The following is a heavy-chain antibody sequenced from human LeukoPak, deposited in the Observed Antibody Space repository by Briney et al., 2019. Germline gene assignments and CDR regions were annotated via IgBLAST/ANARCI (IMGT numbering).Heavy chain of an antibody. V-gene: IGHV4-34*01. CDR3: ARVREYYDFWSGPLPALYYFDY. J-gene: IGHJ4*02. Sequence: SETLSLTCAVYGGSFGDYHWSWIRQPPGKGLEWIGYIYHSGSTYYNPSLKSRVTISVDRSKNQFSLKLGSVTAADTAVYYCARVREYYDFWSGPLPALYYFDYWGQGTLVTVSS. CDR1: GGSFGDYH. D-gene: IGHD3-3*01. CDR2: IYHSGST.